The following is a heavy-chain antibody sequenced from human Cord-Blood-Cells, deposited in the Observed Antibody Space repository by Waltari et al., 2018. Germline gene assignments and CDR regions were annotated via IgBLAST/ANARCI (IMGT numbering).Heavy chain of an antibody. J-gene: IGHJ5*02. CDR3: ARAYSSSWYKVNWLDP. D-gene: IGHD6-13*01. V-gene: IGHV1-2*04. CDR1: GYTFTGYY. Sequence: QVQLVQSGAEVKKPGASVKVSCKASGYTFTGYYMHWVRQAPGQGLEWMGWINPNSGGTNYAQKFQGWVTMTRDTSISTAYMELSRLRSDDTTVYYCARAYSSSWYKVNWLDPWGQGTLVTVSS. CDR2: INPNSGGT.